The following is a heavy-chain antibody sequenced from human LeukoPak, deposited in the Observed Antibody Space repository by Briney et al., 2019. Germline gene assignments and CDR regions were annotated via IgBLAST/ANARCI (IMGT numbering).Heavy chain of an antibody. CDR3: AKDRAPITVFGVAPTASFDY. J-gene: IGHJ4*02. CDR1: RFTFSNYA. D-gene: IGHD3-3*01. V-gene: IGHV3-23*01. CDR2: ISVGGDT. Sequence: PGGSLRLSCAASRFTFSNYAMSWVRQAPGKGLEWVSAISVGGDTYYADSVRGRFTISRDSSKSTLYLQMNSLRAEDTAIYYRAKDRAPITVFGVAPTASFDYWGQGTLVTVSS.